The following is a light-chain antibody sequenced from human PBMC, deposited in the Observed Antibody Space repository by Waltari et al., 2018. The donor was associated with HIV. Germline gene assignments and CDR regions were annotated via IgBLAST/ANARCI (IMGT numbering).Light chain of an antibody. CDR3: QSYDISLSGWV. J-gene: IGLJ3*02. CDR2: GNT. V-gene: IGLV1-40*01. Sequence: QSVLTQPPSVSGAPGQRVTISCTGSSSNIGAGYDVHWYQQFPGTAPKVLIYGNTYRPSGVPDRFSGSKSGSSASLLITGLQAEDDADYYGQSYDISLSGWVFGGGTKLTVL. CDR1: SSNIGAGYD.